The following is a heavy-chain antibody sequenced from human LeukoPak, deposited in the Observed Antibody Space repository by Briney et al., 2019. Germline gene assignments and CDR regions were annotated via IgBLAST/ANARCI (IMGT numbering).Heavy chain of an antibody. J-gene: IGHJ4*02. V-gene: IGHV3-7*01. D-gene: IGHD1-26*01. CDR1: GFTFTHYC. CDR2: IKQDESEK. CDR3: ARGGARYFDY. Sequence: GGSLRLSCAASGFTFTHYCMSWVRQAPGEGLEWVANIKQDESEKDYVDSVKGRFTISRDNAKNSLYLQMNSLSAEDTAVYYCARGGARYFDYWGQGALVTVSS.